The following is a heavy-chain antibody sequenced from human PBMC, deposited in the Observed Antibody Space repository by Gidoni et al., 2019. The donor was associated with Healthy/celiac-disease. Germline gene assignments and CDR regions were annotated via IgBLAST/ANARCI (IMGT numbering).Heavy chain of an antibody. J-gene: IGHJ4*02. V-gene: IGHV3-23*01. CDR1: GSPFSSYA. D-gene: IGHD3-10*01. CDR3: AKSLWFGGYYFDY. CDR2: ISGSGGST. Sequence: EVQLLESGGGLVQPGGSLSLSGAAAGSPFSSYAMRWVCQAPGQGLEWASVISGSGGSTYYADTVKGRFTISRDNSKNTLYLQMNSLRAEDTAVYYCAKSLWFGGYYFDYWGQGTLVTVSS.